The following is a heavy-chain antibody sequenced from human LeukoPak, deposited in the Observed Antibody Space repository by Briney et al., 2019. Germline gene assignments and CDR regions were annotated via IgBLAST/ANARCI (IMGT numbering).Heavy chain of an antibody. CDR3: AKDGLQFSEWLPPLGY. V-gene: IGHV3-23*01. D-gene: IGHD3-3*01. J-gene: IGHJ4*02. Sequence: GGSLRLSCAASGFTLSSYAMSWVRQAPGKGLEWVSLISGNAGSTYYADSVKGRFTNSRDITKNTLYLQMNSLRAEDTAVYYCAKDGLQFSEWLPPLGYWGQGTLVTVSS. CDR1: GFTLSSYA. CDR2: ISGNAGST.